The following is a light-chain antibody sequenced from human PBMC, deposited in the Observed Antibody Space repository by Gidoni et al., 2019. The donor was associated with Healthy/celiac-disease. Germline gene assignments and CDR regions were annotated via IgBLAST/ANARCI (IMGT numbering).Light chain of an antibody. CDR1: QSVSSN. Sequence: EFLMTQSPATLPVSQGERATLSCRASQSVSSNLAWYQQKPGQAPRLLIYGASTRATGIPARFSGSGSGTEFTLTISSLQSEDFAVYYCQQYNNWPQTFGQGTKVEIK. CDR2: GAS. V-gene: IGKV3-15*01. CDR3: QQYNNWPQT. J-gene: IGKJ1*01.